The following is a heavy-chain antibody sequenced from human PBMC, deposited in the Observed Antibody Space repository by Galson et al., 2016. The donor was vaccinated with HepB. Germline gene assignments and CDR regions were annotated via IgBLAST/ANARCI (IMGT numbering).Heavy chain of an antibody. CDR2: ITTYSGDT. J-gene: IGHJ4*02. CDR3: ARDRDNYGSGSDY. Sequence: SVKVSCKASGYSFTSHSISWVRQAPGQGLEWMGYITTYSGDTYYAPNLQGRVTMTTDTSTRTAYMELWSLRSDDTAVYYCARDRDNYGSGSDYWGQGTLVTVSS. CDR1: GYSFTSHS. D-gene: IGHD3-10*01. V-gene: IGHV1-18*01.